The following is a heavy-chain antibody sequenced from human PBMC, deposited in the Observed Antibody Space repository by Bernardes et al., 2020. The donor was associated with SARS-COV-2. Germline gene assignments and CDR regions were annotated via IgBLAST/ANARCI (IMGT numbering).Heavy chain of an antibody. CDR3: ATGYFAVIPPFDMDV. D-gene: IGHD2-2*01. CDR1: GYTLTELP. V-gene: IGHV1-24*01. J-gene: IGHJ6*02. Sequence: ASVKVSCKVSGYTLTELPMDWVRQAPGKGLEWMGGFNPEDGETVYAQKFQGRVTMTEDKSLNTAYMELSSLRSEDTAVYYCATGYFAVIPPFDMDVWGQGTTVIVSS. CDR2: FNPEDGET.